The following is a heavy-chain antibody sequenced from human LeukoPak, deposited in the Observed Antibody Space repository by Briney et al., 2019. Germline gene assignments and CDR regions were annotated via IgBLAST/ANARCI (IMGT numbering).Heavy chain of an antibody. J-gene: IGHJ6*03. CDR2: IKQDGSEK. Sequence: GVSLRLSCAASGFTFSSYWMSWVRQDPGKGLEWVANIKQDGSEKYYVDSVKGRFTISRDNAKNSLYLQMNSLRAEDTAVYYCARELIVGATWHYYYYMDVWGKGTTVTVSS. CDR1: GFTFSSYW. V-gene: IGHV3-7*01. CDR3: ARELIVGATWHYYYYMDV. D-gene: IGHD1-26*01.